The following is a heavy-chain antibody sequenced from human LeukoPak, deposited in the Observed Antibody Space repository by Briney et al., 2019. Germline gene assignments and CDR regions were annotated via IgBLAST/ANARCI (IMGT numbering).Heavy chain of an antibody. CDR2: IYTSGST. V-gene: IGHV4-4*07. J-gene: IGHJ3*02. Sequence: SETLSLTCTVSGGSISSYYWSWIRQPAGKGLEWIGRIYTSGSTNYNPSLKSRVTMSVDTSKNQFSLKLSSVTAADTVVYYCARDLADFWSGYLSSAFDIWGQGTMVTVSS. CDR1: GGSISSYY. CDR3: ARDLADFWSGYLSSAFDI. D-gene: IGHD3-3*01.